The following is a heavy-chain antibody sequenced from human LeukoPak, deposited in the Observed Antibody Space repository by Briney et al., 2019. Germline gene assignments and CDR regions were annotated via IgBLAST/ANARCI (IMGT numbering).Heavy chain of an antibody. D-gene: IGHD2-15*01. CDR3: ARELGYCSGGSCYSGWFDP. CDR1: GFTFSSYS. CDR2: ISSSSSYI. J-gene: IGHJ5*02. Sequence: GGSLRLSCAASGFTFSSYSMNWVRQAPGEGLEWVSSISSSSSYIYYADSVKGRFTISRDNAKNSLYLQMNSLGAEDTAVYYCARELGYCSGGSCYSGWFDPWGQGTLVTVPS. V-gene: IGHV3-21*01.